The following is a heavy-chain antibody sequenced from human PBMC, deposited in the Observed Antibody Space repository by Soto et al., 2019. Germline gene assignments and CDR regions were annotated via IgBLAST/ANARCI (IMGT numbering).Heavy chain of an antibody. V-gene: IGHV3-7*03. CDR3: ARENRGYSYGYYYYYGMDV. CDR1: GFTFSSYW. Sequence: EVQLVESGGGLVQPGGSLRLSCAASGFTFSSYWMSWVRQAPGKGLEWVANIKQDGSEKYYVDSVKGRFTISRDNAKNSLYLQMNCLGAEDTAVYYCARENRGYSYGYYYYYGMDVWGQGTTVTVSS. D-gene: IGHD5-18*01. CDR2: IKQDGSEK. J-gene: IGHJ6*02.